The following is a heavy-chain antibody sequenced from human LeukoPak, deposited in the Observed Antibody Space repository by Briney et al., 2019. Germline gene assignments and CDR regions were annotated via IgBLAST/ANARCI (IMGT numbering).Heavy chain of an antibody. Sequence: PGGSLRLSCAASGFTFSSYAMSWVRQAPGKGLEWVSAISGSGGSTYYADSVKGRFTISRDNSKNTLYLQMNSLRAEDTAVYYCAKDLERSRGSAMWLRLNYGMDVWGQGTTVTVSS. CDR1: GFTFSSYA. J-gene: IGHJ6*02. CDR2: ISGSGGST. D-gene: IGHD5-18*01. V-gene: IGHV3-23*01. CDR3: AKDLERSRGSAMWLRLNYGMDV.